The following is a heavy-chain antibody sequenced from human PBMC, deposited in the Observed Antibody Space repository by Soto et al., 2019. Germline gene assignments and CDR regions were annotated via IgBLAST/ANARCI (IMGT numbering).Heavy chain of an antibody. V-gene: IGHV4-30-2*01. CDR3: ARVPDR. Sequence: SDALSLTCAACGGTISIGGYSWSWIRQPPGKGLEWIGYIYHSGSTYYNPSLKSRVTISVDRSKNQFSLKLSSVTAADTAVYYCARVPDRWGQGTLVTVS. D-gene: IGHD2-2*01. CDR1: GGTISIGGYS. J-gene: IGHJ5*02. CDR2: IYHSGST.